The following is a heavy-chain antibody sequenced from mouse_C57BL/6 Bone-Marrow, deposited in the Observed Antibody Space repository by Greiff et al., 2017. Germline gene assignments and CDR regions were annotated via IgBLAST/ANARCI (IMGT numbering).Heavy chain of an antibody. CDR2: IDPENGDT. Sequence: EVQGVESGAELVRPGASVKLSCTASGFNIKDDYMHWVKQRPEQGLEWIGWIDPENGDTEYASKFQGKATITADTSSNTAYLQLSSLTSEATAVYYCTIYFPTFDYWGQGTTLTVSS. D-gene: IGHD2-1*01. CDR3: TIYFPTFDY. CDR1: GFNIKDDY. V-gene: IGHV14-4*01. J-gene: IGHJ2*01.